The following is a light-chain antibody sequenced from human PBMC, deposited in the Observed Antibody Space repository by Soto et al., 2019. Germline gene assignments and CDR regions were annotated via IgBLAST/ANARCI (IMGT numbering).Light chain of an antibody. V-gene: IGKV1-5*03. J-gene: IGKJ1*01. CDR2: KAS. Sequence: DIQMTQSPSTLSASVGDRVTITCRASQSISSWLAWYQQKPGKAPKLLIYKASNLESGVPSRFNGSQSGTEFTLTISSLQPDDFATYFCQQYNDYSPRTFGQGTKVDIK. CDR3: QQYNDYSPRT. CDR1: QSISSW.